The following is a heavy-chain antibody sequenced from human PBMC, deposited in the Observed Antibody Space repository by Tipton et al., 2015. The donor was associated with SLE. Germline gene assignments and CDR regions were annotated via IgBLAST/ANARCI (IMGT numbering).Heavy chain of an antibody. D-gene: IGHD3-22*01. J-gene: IGHJ4*02. CDR3: ARSPYYYDSSYFDY. Sequence: TLSLTCGVSGYSISSGYYWGWIRQLPGKGLEWIGSIYRSGSTYYNPSLKSPVTISVDTSKNQFSLKLSSVTAADTAVYYCARSPYYYDSSYFDYWGQGTLVTVSS. CDR1: GYSISSGYY. CDR2: IYRSGST. V-gene: IGHV4-38-2*01.